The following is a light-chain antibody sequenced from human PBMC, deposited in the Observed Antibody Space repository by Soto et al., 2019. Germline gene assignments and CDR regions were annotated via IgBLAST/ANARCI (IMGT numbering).Light chain of an antibody. V-gene: IGKV3-20*01. Sequence: EIVMTQSPATLSVSPGERATLSCRASQSVSSNLAWYQQKPGQAPRLLIYGASSRATGIPDRFSGSGSGTDFTLTISGLEPEDFAVYYCQQYGNSPITFGQGTRLEI. CDR2: GAS. CDR3: QQYGNSPIT. CDR1: QSVSSN. J-gene: IGKJ5*01.